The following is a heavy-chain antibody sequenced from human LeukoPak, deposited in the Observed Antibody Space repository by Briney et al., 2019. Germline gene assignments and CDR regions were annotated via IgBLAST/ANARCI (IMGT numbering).Heavy chain of an antibody. CDR3: ARGREGLD. J-gene: IGHJ4*02. CDR1: GGSFSGYY. Sequence: SETLSLTCAVYGGSFSGYYWSWIRQPPGKGLEWIGEINHSGSTNYNPSLKSRVTISVDTSKNQFSLKLSSVTAADTAVYYCARGREGLDWGQRTLVTVSS. V-gene: IGHV4-34*01. D-gene: IGHD1-26*01. CDR2: INHSGST.